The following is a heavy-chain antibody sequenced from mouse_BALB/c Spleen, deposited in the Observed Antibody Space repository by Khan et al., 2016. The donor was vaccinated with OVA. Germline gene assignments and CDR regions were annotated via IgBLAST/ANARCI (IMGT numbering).Heavy chain of an antibody. V-gene: IGHV1S137*01. CDR3: ARPAYDGYYDY. CDR1: GYTFTDYA. J-gene: IGHJ2*01. CDR2: ISTYSGNT. Sequence: QVQLQQSGPELVRPGVSVKISCKGSGYTFTDYAMYWVKQSHAKSLEWLGLISTYSGNTNYNQTFKGKATMTADKSSSTAYMALARLTSEDSAIXYCARPAYDGYYDYWGQGTTLTVSS. D-gene: IGHD2-3*01.